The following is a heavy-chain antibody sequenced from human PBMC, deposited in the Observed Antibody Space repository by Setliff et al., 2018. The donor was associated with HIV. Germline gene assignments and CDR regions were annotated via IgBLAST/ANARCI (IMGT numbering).Heavy chain of an antibody. J-gene: IGHJ5*02. Sequence: SETLSLTCAASGYSINSGFSRAWIRQLPGQGPQWIGSIYQSGSIYYNPSLQNRVTISVDSSKNQFSLNLFSVTAADTAVYYCARPRRVRSRAWYWFDIWGQGTLVTVSS. D-gene: IGHD6-19*01. V-gene: IGHV4-38-2*01. CDR3: ARPRRVRSRAWYWFDI. CDR1: GYSINSGFS. CDR2: IYQSGSI.